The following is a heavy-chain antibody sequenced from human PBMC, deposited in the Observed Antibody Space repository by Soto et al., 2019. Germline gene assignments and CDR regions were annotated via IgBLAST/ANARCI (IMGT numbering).Heavy chain of an antibody. V-gene: IGHV3-30*18. CDR3: AKGLRHGASAATAYGMDV. CDR2: VSHDGLKT. D-gene: IGHD6-25*01. J-gene: IGHJ6*02. Sequence: QVQLVESGGGEVQPGTSLRLSCVASGFTFSDNAIHWVRQAPGKGLEWVALVSHDGLKTFYADSVKGRLTIYRDNSKSTVYLHMSNLRPEDTAVYQCAKGLRHGASAATAYGMDVWGQGTTVTVSS. CDR1: GFTFSDNA.